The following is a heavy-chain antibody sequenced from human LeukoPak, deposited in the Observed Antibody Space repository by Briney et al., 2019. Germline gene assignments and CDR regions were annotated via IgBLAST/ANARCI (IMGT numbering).Heavy chain of an antibody. D-gene: IGHD6-19*01. CDR1: GYTFTGYY. CDR3: ASSKWAGTSPIDY. CDR2: INPNSGGT. V-gene: IGHV1-2*02. Sequence: GPPVKVSCKASGYTFTGYYMHWVRQAPGQGLEWMGWINPNSGGTNYAQKFQGRVTMTRDTSISTAYMELSRLRSDDTAVYYCASSKWAGTSPIDYWGQGTLVTVSS. J-gene: IGHJ4*02.